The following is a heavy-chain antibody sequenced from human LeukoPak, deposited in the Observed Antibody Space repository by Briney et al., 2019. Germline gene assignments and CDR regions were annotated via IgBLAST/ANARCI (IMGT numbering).Heavy chain of an antibody. Sequence: ASVKVSCKASGYTFTNYGITWVRQAPGQGLEWMGWISPYNAYTRYAQKFQDRVTMTTDTSTTTAYMDPRSLRSDDTALYYCATEGGWQPTDYGDNVYWGQGTLVTVSS. CDR2: ISPYNAYT. D-gene: IGHD4-17*01. J-gene: IGHJ4*02. V-gene: IGHV1-18*01. CDR1: GYTFTNYG. CDR3: ATEGGWQPTDYGDNVY.